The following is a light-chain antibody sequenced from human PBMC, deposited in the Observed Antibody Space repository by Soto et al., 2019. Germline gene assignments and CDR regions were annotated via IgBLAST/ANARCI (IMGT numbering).Light chain of an antibody. V-gene: IGLV2-14*01. CDR1: SSDVGSYNS. CDR2: AVT. Sequence: QSVLTQPASVSXXPGQSIAISCTGTSSDVGSYNSVSWYQQFPGKAPKLILYAVTNRPSGVSNRFSGSKSGNTASLTISGLQAEDEADYFCSSYTTSATLVFGVGTKVTVL. J-gene: IGLJ2*01. CDR3: SSYTTSATLV.